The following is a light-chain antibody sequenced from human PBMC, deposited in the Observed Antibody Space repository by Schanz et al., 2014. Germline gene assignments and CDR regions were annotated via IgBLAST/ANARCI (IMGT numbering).Light chain of an antibody. Sequence: QSALTQPASVSGSPGQSITISCTGTSSDIGGFNYVSWYQQPPGNAPKLMIYDVSNRPTGVSSRFSGSKSGNTASLNISGLQAEDEADYYCSSYTSSNTLVVFGGGTKLTVL. V-gene: IGLV2-14*03. J-gene: IGLJ2*01. CDR1: SSDIGGFNY. CDR3: SSYTSSNTLVV. CDR2: DVS.